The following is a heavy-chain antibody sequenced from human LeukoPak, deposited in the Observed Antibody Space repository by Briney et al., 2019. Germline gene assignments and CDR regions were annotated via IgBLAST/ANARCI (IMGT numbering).Heavy chain of an antibody. D-gene: IGHD5-24*01. V-gene: IGHV2-70*01. CDR1: GFSLSTSGMC. CDR2: IDWDDDK. Sequence: ESGPTLVDPTQTLTLTCTFSGFSLSTSGMCVSWIRQPQAKALEWLVLIDWDDDKFYSTSLKTRLTISKDTSKNQVVLTMTNMDPVDTATYYCARIQGRRDGYNYLDSWGQGTLVTVSS. J-gene: IGHJ4*02. CDR3: ARIQGRRDGYNYLDS.